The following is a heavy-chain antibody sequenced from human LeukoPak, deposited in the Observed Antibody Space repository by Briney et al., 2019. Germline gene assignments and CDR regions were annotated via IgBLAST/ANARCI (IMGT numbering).Heavy chain of an antibody. CDR1: GGSISSYY. CDR3: AREGALWFGELSGYFDY. V-gene: IGHV4-4*07. Sequence: SETLSLICTVSGGSISSYYWIWIRQPAGKGLEWIVRIYTSGSNNYKPSLKSRVTMSVDTSKNQFSLKLSSVTAADTAVYYCAREGALWFGELSGYFDYWGQGTLVTVSS. D-gene: IGHD3-10*01. CDR2: IYTSGSN. J-gene: IGHJ4*02.